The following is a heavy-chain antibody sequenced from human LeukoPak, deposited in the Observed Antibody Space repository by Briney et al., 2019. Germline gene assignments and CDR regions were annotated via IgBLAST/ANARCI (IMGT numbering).Heavy chain of an antibody. D-gene: IGHD1-26*01. CDR1: GFAVSDYT. V-gene: IGHV3-21*01. CDR3: ARAQVGYNWFDP. J-gene: IGHJ5*02. CDR2: ISRSQTYI. Sequence: GGSLRLYCAASGFAVSDYTMNWVRQAPGKGLEWISSISRSQTYIYYADSVKGRFAISKDNAENSLYLQMNSLRAEDTAVYYCARAQVGYNWFDPWGQGTLVSVSS.